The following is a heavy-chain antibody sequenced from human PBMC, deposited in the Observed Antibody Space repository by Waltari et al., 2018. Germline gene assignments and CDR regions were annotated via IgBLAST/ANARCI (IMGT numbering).Heavy chain of an antibody. Sequence: QVQLQESGPGLVKPSQTLSLTCTVSGGSISSGSYYWSWIRQPAGKGLEWIGYIYTSGSTNYNPSLKSRVTISVDTSKNQFSLKLSSVTAADTAVYYCARDRGLCGGDCYIVDGMDVWGQGTTVTVSS. CDR2: IYTSGST. CDR3: ARDRGLCGGDCYIVDGMDV. J-gene: IGHJ6*02. V-gene: IGHV4-61*09. D-gene: IGHD2-21*01. CDR1: GGSISSGSYY.